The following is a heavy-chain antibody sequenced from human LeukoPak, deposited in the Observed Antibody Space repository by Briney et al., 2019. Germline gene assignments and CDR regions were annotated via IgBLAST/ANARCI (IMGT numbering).Heavy chain of an antibody. V-gene: IGHV4-38-2*02. CDR3: ARFYNRAFDI. CDR1: GYSISSGYY. D-gene: IGHD1-14*01. J-gene: IGHJ3*02. CDR2: IYHSGST. Sequence: PSETLSLTCTVSGYSISSGYYWGWIRQPPGKGLEWIGSIYHSGSTYYNPSLKSRVTISVDTSKNQFSLKLSSVTAADTAVYYCARFYNRAFDIWGQGTMVTVSS.